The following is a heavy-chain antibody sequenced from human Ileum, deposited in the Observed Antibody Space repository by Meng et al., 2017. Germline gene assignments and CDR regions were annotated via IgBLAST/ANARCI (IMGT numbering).Heavy chain of an antibody. V-gene: IGHV4-4*07. CDR3: VRGLNFYGSGAEYYFDS. J-gene: IGHJ4*02. D-gene: IGHD3-10*01. Sequence: SETLSLTCSVSGGYMNNYYWSWIRQPAGQGLEWVGRIKSSGNTYYNPSLKSRLTMSVDTSKNQFSLKLISVTAADTAVYYCVRGLNFYGSGAEYYFDSWGQGALVTVSS. CDR1: GGYMNNYY. CDR2: IKSSGNT.